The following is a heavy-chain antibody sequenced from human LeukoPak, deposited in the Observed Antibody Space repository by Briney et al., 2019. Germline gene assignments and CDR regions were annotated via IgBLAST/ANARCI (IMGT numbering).Heavy chain of an antibody. CDR3: ARAGLRYFDWLGGRPSWFDP. CDR1: GGSISSYY. Sequence: SETLSLTCTVSGGSISSYYWSWIRQPPGKGLEWIGNIYYSGSTNYNPSLKSRVTISVDTSKNQFSLKLSSVTAADTAVYYCARAGLRYFDWLGGRPSWFDPWGQGTLVTVSS. J-gene: IGHJ5*02. CDR2: IYYSGST. D-gene: IGHD3-9*01. V-gene: IGHV4-59*01.